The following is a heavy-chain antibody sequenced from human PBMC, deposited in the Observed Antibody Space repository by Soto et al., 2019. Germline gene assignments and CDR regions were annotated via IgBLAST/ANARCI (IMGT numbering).Heavy chain of an antibody. CDR1: GFSVKSYL. Sequence: GGSLRLACGASGFSVKSYLMHWVRQAPGKGLVWLSRFGGDENYTYYADSVRGRFTISRDIAKNTIYLQMNSLRAEDTAVYYCGKGKELGVVRYGLDAWGQGTTVTVSS. D-gene: IGHD3-3*01. CDR2: FGGDENYT. J-gene: IGHJ6*02. CDR3: GKGKELGVVRYGLDA. V-gene: IGHV3-74*01.